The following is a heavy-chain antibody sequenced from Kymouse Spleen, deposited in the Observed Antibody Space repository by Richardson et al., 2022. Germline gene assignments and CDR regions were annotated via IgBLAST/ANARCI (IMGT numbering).Heavy chain of an antibody. Sequence: QVQLVQSGAEVKKPGASVKVSCKASGYTFTSYAMHWVRQAPGQRLEWMGWINAGNGNTKYSQKFQGRVTITRDTSASTAYMELSSLRSEDTAVYYCARDSTMVRGVIGYYYYGMDVWGQGTTVTVSS. CDR3: ARDSTMVRGVIGYYYYGMDV. CDR1: GYTFTSYA. J-gene: IGHJ6*02. V-gene: IGHV1-3*01. D-gene: IGHD3-10*01. CDR2: INAGNGNT.